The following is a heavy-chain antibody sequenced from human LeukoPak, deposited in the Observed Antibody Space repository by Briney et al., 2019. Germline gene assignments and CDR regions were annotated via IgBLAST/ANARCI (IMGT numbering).Heavy chain of an antibody. D-gene: IGHD3-9*01. CDR2: ITSGGGYT. J-gene: IGHJ4*02. CDR3: ARGHYDVLTSSSYKWTPDY. Sequence: GGSLRLSCAASGFTFSTYNMNWVRQAPGKGLEWVSSITSGGGYTYYADSVKGRFTTSRDNAKNSLSLRLDSLRAEDTAVYYCARGHYDVLTSSSYKWTPDYWGQGTLVTVSS. V-gene: IGHV3-21*06. CDR1: GFTFSTYN.